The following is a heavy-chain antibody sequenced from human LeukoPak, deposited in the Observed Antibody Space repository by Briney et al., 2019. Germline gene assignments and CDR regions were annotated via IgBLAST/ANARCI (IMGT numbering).Heavy chain of an antibody. CDR3: AKLGIVVVPAAISWFDP. Sequence: PGGSLRLSCAASGFTFSSYAMHWVRQAPGKGLEWVAVISYDGSNKYYADSVKGRFTISRDNSKNTLYLQMNSLRAEDTAVYYCAKLGIVVVPAAISWFDPWGQGTLVTVSS. J-gene: IGHJ5*02. CDR1: GFTFSSYA. CDR2: ISYDGSNK. D-gene: IGHD2-2*01. V-gene: IGHV3-30-3*02.